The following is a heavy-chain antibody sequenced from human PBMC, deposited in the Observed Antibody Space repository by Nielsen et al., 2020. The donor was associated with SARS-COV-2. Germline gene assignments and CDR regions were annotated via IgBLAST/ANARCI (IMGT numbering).Heavy chain of an antibody. CDR2: ISSSSSYT. CDR1: GFTFSDYY. D-gene: IGHD3-10*01. Sequence: GESLKISCAASGFTFSDYYMSWIRQAPGKGLEWVSYISSSSSYTNYADSVKGRFTISRDNAKNSLYLQMNSLRAEDTAVYYCARDPTRVPITMVRGATGGMDVWGQGTTVTVSS. J-gene: IGHJ6*02. V-gene: IGHV3-11*05. CDR3: ARDPTRVPITMVRGATGGMDV.